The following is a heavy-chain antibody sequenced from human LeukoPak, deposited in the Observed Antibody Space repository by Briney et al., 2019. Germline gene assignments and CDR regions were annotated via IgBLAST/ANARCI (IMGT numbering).Heavy chain of an antibody. J-gene: IGHJ3*02. CDR2: IGTAGNT. V-gene: IGHV3-13*04. D-gene: IGHD5-18*01. Sequence: GGSLRLSCAASGFTFSNYDMHCVRQATGTGLEWVSVIGTAGNTYYADSVKGRFTISRENGKNSLYLQMNSLRAEDTAVYYCARGSLSGGYGAYDIWGQGTMVTVSS. CDR3: ARGSLSGGYGAYDI. CDR1: GFTFSNYD.